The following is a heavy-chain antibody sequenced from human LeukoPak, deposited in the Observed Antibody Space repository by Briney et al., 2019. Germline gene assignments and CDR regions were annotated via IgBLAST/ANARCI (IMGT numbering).Heavy chain of an antibody. CDR2: ISSGSSTT. J-gene: IGHJ4*02. Sequence: GGSLRLSCAVSGFSVTNNYMNWVRQAPGRGLEWVSYISSGSSTTYYADSVKGRFTISRDNSKNTLYLQMNSLRVEDTAVYYCAKDASTVTLHADYWGQGTLVTVSS. V-gene: IGHV3-48*01. CDR3: AKDASTVTLHADY. D-gene: IGHD4-17*01. CDR1: GFSVTNNY.